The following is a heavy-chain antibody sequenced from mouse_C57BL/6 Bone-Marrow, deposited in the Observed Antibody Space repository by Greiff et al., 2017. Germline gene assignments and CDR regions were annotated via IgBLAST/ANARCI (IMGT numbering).Heavy chain of an antibody. CDR2: LSAGGSYT. J-gene: IGHJ3*01. CDR1: GFTFSSYA. D-gene: IGHD2-5*01. CDR3: GRDHYSNPY. V-gene: IGHV5-4*01. Sequence: EVQLLQSGGGLVKPGGSLKLSCAASGFTFSSYAMSWVRQTPGKRLEWVGTLSAGGSYTYYPDNVKGRFTITRDKATNHLYLQISPLKSEDAAMYYCGRDHYSNPYWGQGTLVTVSA.